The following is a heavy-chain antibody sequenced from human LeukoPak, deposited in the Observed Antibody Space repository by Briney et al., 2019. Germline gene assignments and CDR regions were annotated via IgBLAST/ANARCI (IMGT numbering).Heavy chain of an antibody. CDR3: ASEYGTITMVRGVINH. CDR2: IYYSGST. V-gene: IGHV4-39*01. CDR1: GGSISSSSYY. J-gene: IGHJ5*02. D-gene: IGHD3-10*01. Sequence: PSETLSLTCTVSGGSISSSSYYWGWIRQPPGKGLEWIGSIYYSGSTYYNPSLKSRVTISVDTSKNQFSLKLSSVTAADTAVYYCASEYGTITMVRGVINHWGQGTLVTVSS.